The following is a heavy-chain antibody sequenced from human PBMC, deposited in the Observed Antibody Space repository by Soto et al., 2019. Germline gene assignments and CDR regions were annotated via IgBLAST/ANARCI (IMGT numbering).Heavy chain of an antibody. CDR3: AKDGIPAAYVDGYYFDY. Sequence: EVQLVESGGGLVQPGRSLRLSCAASGFTFDDYAMHWVRQAPGKGLEWVSGSSWNSGSIGYADSVKGRFTISRDNAKNSLYLQMNSLRAEDTALYYCAKDGIPAAYVDGYYFDYWGQGTLVTVSS. D-gene: IGHD2-2*01. J-gene: IGHJ4*02. V-gene: IGHV3-9*01. CDR1: GFTFDDYA. CDR2: SSWNSGSI.